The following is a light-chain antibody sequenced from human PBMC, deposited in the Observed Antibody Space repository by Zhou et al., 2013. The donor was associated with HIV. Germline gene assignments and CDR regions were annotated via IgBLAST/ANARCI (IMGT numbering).Light chain of an antibody. CDR1: QSVNNNF. Sequence: DIVLTQSPGTLSLSPGERATLSCRASQSVNNNFLAWYQQKPGQAPRLLIYGASSRATGIPDRFSGSGSGTDFTLTISRLEPEDFAVYCCQQYGGSPLTFGQGTKVEIK. CDR2: GAS. CDR3: QQYGGSPLT. V-gene: IGKV3-20*01. J-gene: IGKJ1*01.